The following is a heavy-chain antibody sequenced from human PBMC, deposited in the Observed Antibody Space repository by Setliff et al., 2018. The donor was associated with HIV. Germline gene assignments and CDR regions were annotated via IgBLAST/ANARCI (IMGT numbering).Heavy chain of an antibody. CDR2: MSLTRDT. J-gene: IGHJ4*02. CDR3: ARHYDSSGYGDYFDD. Sequence: ASETLSLTCTVSGASISGSYWIWIRQPPGKGLEWIGYMSLTRDTKYNPSLNSRVTTSIDTSKNQFSLELRSVTAADTAVYYCARHYDSSGYGDYFDDWGRGILVTVSS. V-gene: IGHV4-59*08. CDR1: GASISGSY. D-gene: IGHD3-22*01.